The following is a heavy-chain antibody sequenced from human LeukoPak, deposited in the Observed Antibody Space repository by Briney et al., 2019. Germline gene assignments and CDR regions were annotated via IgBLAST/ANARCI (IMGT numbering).Heavy chain of an antibody. V-gene: IGHV3-30-3*01. J-gene: IGHJ4*02. CDR3: ARDEGWY. CDR1: GFTFGDYA. CDR2: ISYDGSNK. Sequence: GGSLRLSCTASGFTFGDYAMSWFRQAPGKGLEWVAVISYDGSNKYYADSVKGRFTISRDNSKNTLYLQMNSLRAEDTAVYYCARDEGWYWGQGTLVTVSS. D-gene: IGHD2-15*01.